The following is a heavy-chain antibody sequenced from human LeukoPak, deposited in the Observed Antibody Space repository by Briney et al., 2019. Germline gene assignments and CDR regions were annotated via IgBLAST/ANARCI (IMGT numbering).Heavy chain of an antibody. CDR1: GYTLTELS. CDR3: ATDLTTFGGVIFDY. D-gene: IGHD3-16*01. V-gene: IGHV1-24*01. J-gene: IGHJ4*02. CDR2: FDPEDGET. Sequence: ASVKVSCKVSGYTLTELSVHWVRQAPGKGLEWMGGFDPEDGETIYAQKFQGRVTMTEDTSTDTAYMELSSLRSEDTAVYYCATDLTTFGGVIFDYWGQGTLVTVSS.